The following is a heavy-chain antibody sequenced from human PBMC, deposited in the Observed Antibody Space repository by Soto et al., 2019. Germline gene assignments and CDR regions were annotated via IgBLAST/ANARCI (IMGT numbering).Heavy chain of an antibody. J-gene: IGHJ3*02. CDR3: ARVEREPAPTGVDAFDI. Sequence: QVQLQQWGAGLLKPSETLSLTCAVYGGFVSSGSYYWSWIRQPPGKGLEWIGEMSHSGGTHFNPSLKSRVTISIDTSKNQFSLKMSSVTAADTALYYCARVEREPAPTGVDAFDIWGPGTMVTVSS. CDR1: GGFVSSGSYY. CDR2: MSHSGGT. V-gene: IGHV4-34*01. D-gene: IGHD1-26*01.